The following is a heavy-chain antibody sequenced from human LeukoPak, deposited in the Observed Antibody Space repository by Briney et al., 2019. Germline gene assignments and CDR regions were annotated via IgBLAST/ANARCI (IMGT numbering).Heavy chain of an antibody. CDR2: INHSGST. CDR3: ARRRYYYGSGRNWFDP. Sequence: SETLSLTCAVYGGSFSGYYWSWIRQPPGKGLEWIGEINHSGSTNYNPSLKSRVTISVDTSKNQFSLKLSSVTAADTAVYYCARRRYYYGSGRNWFDPWGQGTLVTVSS. J-gene: IGHJ5*02. V-gene: IGHV4-34*01. CDR1: GGSFSGYY. D-gene: IGHD3-10*01.